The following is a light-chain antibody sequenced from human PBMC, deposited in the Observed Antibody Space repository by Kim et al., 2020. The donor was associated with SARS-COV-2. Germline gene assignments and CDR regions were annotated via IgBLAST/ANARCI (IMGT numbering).Light chain of an antibody. CDR2: RNN. Sequence: GQSVTISCSGISSNIGRNYVYWYQQFPGTAPKLLIYRNNLRPSGVPDRFAESKSGTSASLAISGLWSEDEADYYCASWDDSLTGVIFGGGTRLTIL. J-gene: IGLJ2*01. V-gene: IGLV1-47*03. CDR3: ASWDDSLTGVI. CDR1: SSNIGRNY.